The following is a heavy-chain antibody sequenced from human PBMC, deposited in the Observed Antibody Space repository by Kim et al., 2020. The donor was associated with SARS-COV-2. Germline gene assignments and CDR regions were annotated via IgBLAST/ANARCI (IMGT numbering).Heavy chain of an antibody. V-gene: IGHV1-69*02. CDR3: ARTLVVAATPLDY. J-gene: IGHJ4*02. D-gene: IGHD2-15*01. Sequence: YAQKFQGRVTITADKSTSTAYMELSSLRSEDTAVYYCARTLVVAATPLDYWGQGTLVTVSS.